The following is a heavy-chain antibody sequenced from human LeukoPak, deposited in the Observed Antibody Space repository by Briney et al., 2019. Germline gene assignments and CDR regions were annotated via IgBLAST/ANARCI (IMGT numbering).Heavy chain of an antibody. J-gene: IGHJ4*02. V-gene: IGHV3-30-3*01. CDR3: AKDPVRDIVLMVYAL. Sequence: GGSLRLSCAASGFTFSNYVIHWVRQAPGKGLEWVAVISYDGSNKYYADSVKGRFTISRDNSKNTLYLQMNSLRAEDTAVYYCAKDPVRDIVLMVYALWGQGTLVTVSS. CDR1: GFTFSNYV. CDR2: ISYDGSNK. D-gene: IGHD2-8*01.